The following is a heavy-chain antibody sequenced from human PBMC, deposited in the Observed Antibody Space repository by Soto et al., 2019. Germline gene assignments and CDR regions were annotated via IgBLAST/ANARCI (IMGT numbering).Heavy chain of an antibody. J-gene: IGHJ1*01. D-gene: IGHD6-25*01. V-gene: IGHV4-30-4*01. CDR2: ISHSGST. CDR1: GDSISSSDYF. CDR3: ASELSGYAFGPGEVH. Sequence: QVQLRESGPGLVKPSQTLSLTCAVCGDSISSSDYFWTWIRQPPGKGLEWIGYISHSGSTNYNPSFQSRVSILVDTSKNQFSLRLSSVTAEDTAVYYCASELSGYAFGPGEVHWGRGTLVTVSS.